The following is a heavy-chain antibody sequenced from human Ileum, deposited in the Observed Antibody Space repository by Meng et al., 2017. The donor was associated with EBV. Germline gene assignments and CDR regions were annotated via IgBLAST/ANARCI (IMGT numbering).Heavy chain of an antibody. D-gene: IGHD6-19*01. Sequence: RQESGPGLVKPSGTRSLPCPVSGGSISSSNWWSWVRQPPGKGLEWIGEIYHSGSTNYNPSLKSRVTISVDKSKNQFSLKLSSVTAADTAVYYCASFPPPGKQWLVTDYWGQGTLVTVSS. CDR2: IYHSGST. CDR3: ASFPPPGKQWLVTDY. V-gene: IGHV4-4*02. J-gene: IGHJ4*02. CDR1: GGSISSSNW.